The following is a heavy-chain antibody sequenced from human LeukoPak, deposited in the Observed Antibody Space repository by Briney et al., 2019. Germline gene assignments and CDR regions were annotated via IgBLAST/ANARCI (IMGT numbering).Heavy chain of an antibody. D-gene: IGHD1-26*01. CDR3: ARDRGVGATNAYYYSMDV. J-gene: IGHJ6*03. V-gene: IGHV1-46*01. Sequence: ASVKVSCKASGYTFTSYYMHWVRQAPGQGLEWMGIINPSGGSTSYAQKFQGRVTMTRDMSTSTVYMELSSLRSEDTAVYYCARDRGVGATNAYYYSMDVWGKVTTVTVPS. CDR1: GYTFTSYY. CDR2: INPSGGST.